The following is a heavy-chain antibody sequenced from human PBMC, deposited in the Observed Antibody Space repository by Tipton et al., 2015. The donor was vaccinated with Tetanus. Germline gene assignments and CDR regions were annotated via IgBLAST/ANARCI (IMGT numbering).Heavy chain of an antibody. CDR3: AREADCSGGSCFSGDFDN. J-gene: IGHJ4*02. Sequence: SLRFSCAASGFIFSSYGIHWVRQAPGKGLEWVAVSWYDGTDKYYADSVKGRFTISRDNSKNTLYLQMNSLRAGDTAVYYCAREADCSGGSCFSGDFDNWGQGTHVTVSS. CDR1: GFIFSSYG. D-gene: IGHD2-15*01. CDR2: SWYDGTDK. V-gene: IGHV3-33*01.